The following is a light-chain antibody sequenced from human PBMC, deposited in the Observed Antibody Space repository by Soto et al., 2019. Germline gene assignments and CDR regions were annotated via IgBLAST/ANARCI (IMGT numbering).Light chain of an antibody. CDR2: GAS. J-gene: IGKJ1*01. Sequence: EIVMTQSPATLSVSPGERDTLSCRASQSVSNNLAWYQKKPGQAPRLLIYGASTRATGIPARFSGSGSGTEFTLTISSLQSGDFAVYYCQQYNNWCAFGQGTWWKS. CDR3: QQYNNWCA. CDR1: QSVSNN. V-gene: IGKV3-15*01.